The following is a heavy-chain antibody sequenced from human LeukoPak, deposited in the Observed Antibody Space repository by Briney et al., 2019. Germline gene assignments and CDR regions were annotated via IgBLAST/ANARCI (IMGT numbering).Heavy chain of an antibody. CDR3: ARDWGVVGLGSSSLFDY. V-gene: IGHV4-61*02. D-gene: IGHD6-6*01. Sequence: SETLSLTCTVSGGSISSGSYYWSWIRQPAGKGLEWIGRIYTSGSTNYNPSLKSRVTISVDTSKNQFSLKLSSVTAADTAVYYCARDWGVVGLGSSSLFDYRGQGTLVTVSS. J-gene: IGHJ4*02. CDR2: IYTSGST. CDR1: GGSISSGSYY.